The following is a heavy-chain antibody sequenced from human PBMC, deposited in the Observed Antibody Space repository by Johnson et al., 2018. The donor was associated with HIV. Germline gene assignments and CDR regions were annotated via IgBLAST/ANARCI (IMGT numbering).Heavy chain of an antibody. CDR1: GFTFSSYW. V-gene: IGHV3-74*02. Sequence: EQLVESGGGLVKPGGSLRLSCAASGFTFSSYWMHWVRQAPRKGLVWVSRLNSVGSRTSYADSVKGRFTISRDNAKTTLSLQLNSLRAEDTAVFYCARDPSDFASSCLALRNDAFDIWGQGTMVTVSS. J-gene: IGHJ3*02. CDR3: ARDPSDFASSCLALRNDAFDI. CDR2: LNSVGSRT. D-gene: IGHD3-22*01.